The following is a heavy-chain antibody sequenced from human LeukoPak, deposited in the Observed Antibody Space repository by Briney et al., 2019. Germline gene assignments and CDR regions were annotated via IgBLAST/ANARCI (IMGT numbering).Heavy chain of an antibody. V-gene: IGHV4-59*01. CDR3: ARARGYSYTRYYYYGMDV. CDR2: IYYSGST. CDR1: GGSISSYY. J-gene: IGHJ6*02. Sequence: SETLSLTCTVSGGSISSYYWSWIRQPPGKGLEWIGYIYYSGSTNYNPSLKSRVPISVDTSKYQFYLKLSSVTAADPAVYYCARARGYSYTRYYYYGMDVWGQGTTVTVSS. D-gene: IGHD5-18*01.